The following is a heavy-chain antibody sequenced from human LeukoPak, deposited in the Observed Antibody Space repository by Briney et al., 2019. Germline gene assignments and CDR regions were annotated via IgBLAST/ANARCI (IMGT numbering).Heavy chain of an antibody. V-gene: IGHV3-23*01. CDR2: ISGSGGST. CDR3: AKDSSGYYYGPLDS. CDR1: GFTFSSYA. D-gene: IGHD3-22*01. J-gene: IGHJ5*01. Sequence: GGSLRLSCAASGFTFSSYAMSRVRQAPGKGLEWVSSISGSGGSTYHADSVKGRFTISRDNSKNTLYLQMNNLRAEDTAVYYCAKDSSGYYYGPLDSWGHGTLVTVSS.